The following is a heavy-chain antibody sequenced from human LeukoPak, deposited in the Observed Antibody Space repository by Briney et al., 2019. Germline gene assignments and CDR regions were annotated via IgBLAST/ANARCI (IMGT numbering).Heavy chain of an antibody. Sequence: ASVKVSCKVSGYTLTELSMHWVRQAPGKGLEWMGGFDPEDGETIYAQKFQGRVTMTKDTSTDTAYMELSSLRSEDTAVYYCATFVIPYYYYGMDVWGQGTTVTVSS. V-gene: IGHV1-24*01. J-gene: IGHJ6*02. CDR1: GYTLTELS. D-gene: IGHD3-16*02. CDR3: ATFVIPYYYYGMDV. CDR2: FDPEDGET.